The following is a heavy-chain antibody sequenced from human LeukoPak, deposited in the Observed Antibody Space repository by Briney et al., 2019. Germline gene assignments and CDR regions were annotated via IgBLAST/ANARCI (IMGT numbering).Heavy chain of an antibody. CDR2: IIPIFGTA. Sequence: VKVSCKASGGTFSSYAISWVRQAPGQGLEWMGGIIPIFGTANYAQKFQGRVTITADESTSTAYMELSSLRSEDTAVYYCARDQSREGSSTTHYYYYYGMDVWGQGTTVTVSS. V-gene: IGHV1-69*13. D-gene: IGHD2-2*01. CDR3: ARDQSREGSSTTHYYYYYGMDV. J-gene: IGHJ6*02. CDR1: GGTFSSYA.